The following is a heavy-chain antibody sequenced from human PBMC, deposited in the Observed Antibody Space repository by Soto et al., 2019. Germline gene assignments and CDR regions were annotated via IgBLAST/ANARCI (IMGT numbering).Heavy chain of an antibody. Sequence: GGSLRLSCAASGFTFSSYAMSWVRQAPGKGLEWVSAISGSGGSTYYADSVKGRFPISRDNSKNTLYLQMNCMRGEDWAVYYCAKERGPWCSGTSSYTYYYYGIGVWDKETTGRVAS. J-gene: IGHJ6*04. V-gene: IGHV3-23*01. D-gene: IGHD2-2*02. CDR2: ISGSGGST. CDR1: GFTFSSYA. CDR3: AKERGPWCSGTSSYTYYYYGIGV.